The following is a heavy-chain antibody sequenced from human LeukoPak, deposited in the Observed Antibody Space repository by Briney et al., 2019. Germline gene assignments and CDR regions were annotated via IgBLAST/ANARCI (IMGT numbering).Heavy chain of an antibody. J-gene: IGHJ4*02. CDR1: GFTFNNFG. CDR2: IGGSASIT. V-gene: IGHV3-48*01. D-gene: IGHD3-3*01. CDR3: VRGIAGRIATFGVIRGGYFDY. Sequence: GGSLRLSCAASGFTFNNFGLNWVRQAPGRGLEWVSYIGGSASITNYADAVEGRFTISRESATKSLHLQMDSLRVEDTAVYYCVRGIAGRIATFGVIRGGYFDYWGQGTLVTVSS.